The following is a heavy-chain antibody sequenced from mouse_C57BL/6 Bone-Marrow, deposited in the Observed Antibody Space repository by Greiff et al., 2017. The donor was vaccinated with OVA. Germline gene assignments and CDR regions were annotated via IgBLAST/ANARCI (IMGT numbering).Heavy chain of an antibody. J-gene: IGHJ2*01. V-gene: IGHV1-69*01. CDR1: GYTFTSYW. CDR2: IDPSDSYT. D-gene: IGHD1-1*01. CDR3: SSNFDY. Sequence: QVQLQQPGAELVMPGASVKLSCKASGYTFTSYWMHWVKQRPGQGLEWIGEIDPSDSYTNYNQKFKGKSTLTVDKSSSTAYMQLSSLTSADSAVYYCSSNFDYWGQGTTLTVSS.